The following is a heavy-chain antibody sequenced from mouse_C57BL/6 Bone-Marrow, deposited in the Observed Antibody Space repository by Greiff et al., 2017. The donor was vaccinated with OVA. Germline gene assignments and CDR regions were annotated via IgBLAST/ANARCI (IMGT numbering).Heavy chain of an antibody. Sequence: VQLQQSGAELARPGASVKLSCKASGYTFTSYGISWVKQRTGQGLEWIGEIYPRSGNTYYNEKFKGKATLTADKSSSTAYMELRSLTSEDSAVYFCARVGDDGSSYRYLYFDVWGTWTTVTVSS. CDR2: IYPRSGNT. D-gene: IGHD1-1*01. CDR3: ARVGDDGSSYRYLYFDV. J-gene: IGHJ1*03. V-gene: IGHV1-81*01. CDR1: GYTFTSYG.